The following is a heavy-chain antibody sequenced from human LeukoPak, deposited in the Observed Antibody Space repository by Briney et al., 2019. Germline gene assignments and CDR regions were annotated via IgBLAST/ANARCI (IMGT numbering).Heavy chain of an antibody. CDR1: GFTFSSYS. CDR3: ARDLSPLLPGYSGYDRGEADY. Sequence: PGGSLRLSCAASGFTFSSYSMNWVRQAPGKGLEWVSSISSSSSYIYYADSVKGRFTISRDNAKNSLYLQMNSLRAEDTAVYYCARDLSPLLPGYSGYDRGEADYWGQGTLVTVSS. D-gene: IGHD5-12*01. J-gene: IGHJ4*02. V-gene: IGHV3-21*01. CDR2: ISSSSSYI.